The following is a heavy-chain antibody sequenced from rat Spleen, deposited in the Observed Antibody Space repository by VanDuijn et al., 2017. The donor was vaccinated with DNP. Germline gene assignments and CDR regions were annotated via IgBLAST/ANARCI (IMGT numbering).Heavy chain of an antibody. CDR3: ARGGRSYFDY. D-gene: IGHD1-11*01. CDR2: IAYDGSRT. J-gene: IGHJ2*01. CDR1: GFTFSDFA. Sequence: EVQLVESGGGLVQPGRSLKLSCAASGFTFSDFAMAWVRQAPKKGLEWVATIAYDGSRTYYRDSVKGRFTFSRDNAKSTLYLQMDSLRSEDTATYYCARGGRSYFDYWGQGVMVTVSS. V-gene: IGHV5-17*01.